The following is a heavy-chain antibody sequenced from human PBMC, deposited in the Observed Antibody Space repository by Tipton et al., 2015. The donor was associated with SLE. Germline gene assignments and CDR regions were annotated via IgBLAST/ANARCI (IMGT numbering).Heavy chain of an antibody. CDR3: VRSYDY. J-gene: IGHJ4*02. CDR1: GGSISSYY. Sequence: TLSLTCTVSGGSISSYYWSWIRQPPGKGLEWIGSIYHSGSTYYNPSLKSRVTISVDTSKNQFSLKLSSVTAADTAVYYCVRSYDYWGQGTLVTVSS. V-gene: IGHV4-59*08. D-gene: IGHD1-26*01. CDR2: IYHSGST.